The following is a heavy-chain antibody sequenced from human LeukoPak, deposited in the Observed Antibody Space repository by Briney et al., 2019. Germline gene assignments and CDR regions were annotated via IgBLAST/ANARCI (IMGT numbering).Heavy chain of an antibody. V-gene: IGHV3-21*01. CDR3: ARDGSSWSFFDY. Sequence: GGSLRLSCAASGFTFSTYSINWVRQAPGKGLEWVSSITSSSRYIYYADSVKGRFTTSRDNSKNSLYLQMNSLRAEDTAVYYCARDGSSWSFFDYWGQGTLVTVSS. CDR2: ITSSSRYI. CDR1: GFTFSTYS. D-gene: IGHD6-13*01. J-gene: IGHJ4*02.